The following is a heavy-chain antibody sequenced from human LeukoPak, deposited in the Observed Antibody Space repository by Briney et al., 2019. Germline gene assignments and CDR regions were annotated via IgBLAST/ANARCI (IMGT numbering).Heavy chain of an antibody. CDR3: ARDWGAYYHFFDY. J-gene: IGHJ4*02. Sequence: GGSLRLSCEASGFSMSVYWMSWVRQAPGKGLEWVGNIKQDGSERNYVDSVKGRFTISRDNAKKSLYLQMDSLRAEDAAVYYCARDWGAYYHFFDYWGQGTLVTVSS. V-gene: IGHV3-7*01. CDR2: IKQDGSER. D-gene: IGHD3-22*01. CDR1: GFSMSVYW.